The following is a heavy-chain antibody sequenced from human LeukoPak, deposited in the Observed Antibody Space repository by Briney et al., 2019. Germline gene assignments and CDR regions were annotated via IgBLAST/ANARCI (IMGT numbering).Heavy chain of an antibody. D-gene: IGHD3-9*01. CDR1: GYTFTGYY. V-gene: IGHV1-2*02. Sequence: ASVKVSCKASGYTFTGYYMHWVRQAPGQGLEWMGWINPNSGGTNYAQKFQGRVTMTRDTSISTAYMELSRLRSDDTAVYYCARDSSGYYMGTDYWGQGTLVTVSS. CDR2: INPNSGGT. CDR3: ARDSSGYYMGTDY. J-gene: IGHJ4*02.